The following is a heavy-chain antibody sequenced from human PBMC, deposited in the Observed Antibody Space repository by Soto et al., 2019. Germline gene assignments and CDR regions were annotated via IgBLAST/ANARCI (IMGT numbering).Heavy chain of an antibody. V-gene: IGHV4-31*03. CDR3: ARDSVVVVVPAAIRYYYYYGMDV. CDR2: IYYSGST. CDR1: GGSISSGGYY. J-gene: IGHJ6*02. D-gene: IGHD2-2*02. Sequence: SETLSLTCTVSGGSISSGGYYWSWIRQHPGKGLEWIGYIYYSGSTYYNPSLKSRVTISVDTSKNQFSLKLSSVTAADTAVYYCARDSVVVVVPAAIRYYYYYGMDVWGQGPTVTVYS.